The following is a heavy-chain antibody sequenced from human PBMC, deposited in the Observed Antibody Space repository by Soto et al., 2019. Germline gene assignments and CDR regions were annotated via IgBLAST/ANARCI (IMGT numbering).Heavy chain of an antibody. J-gene: IGHJ3*02. Sequence: ASVKVSCKASGGTFSSYAISWVRQAPGQGLEWMGGIIPIFGTANYAQKFQGRVTITADESTSTAYMELSSLRSEDTAVYYRARDEDYYGSGRGDAFDIWGQGTMVTVSS. CDR1: GGTFSSYA. V-gene: IGHV1-69*13. CDR3: ARDEDYYGSGRGDAFDI. CDR2: IIPIFGTA. D-gene: IGHD3-10*01.